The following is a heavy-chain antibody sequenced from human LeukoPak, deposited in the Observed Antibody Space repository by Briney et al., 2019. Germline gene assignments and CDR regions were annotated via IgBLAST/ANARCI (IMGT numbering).Heavy chain of an antibody. CDR1: GGSISSYY. J-gene: IGHJ4*02. CDR3: ARGGPEIVASIGVFDY. CDR2: VYYTGRP. D-gene: IGHD3-22*01. V-gene: IGHV4-59*01. Sequence: PSETLSLTCTVSGGSISSYYWSWIRQPPGKGLEWIGYVYYTGRPFYNPSLESRVTISLDTSKNQFSLKLTSVTAADTAVYYCARGGPEIVASIGVFDYWGQGTLVTVSS.